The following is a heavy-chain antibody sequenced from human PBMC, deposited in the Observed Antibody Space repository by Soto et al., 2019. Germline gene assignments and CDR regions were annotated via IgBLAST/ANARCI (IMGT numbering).Heavy chain of an antibody. CDR1: GYTFTAYY. V-gene: IGHV1-2*02. Sequence: ASVNVSCKSSGYTFTAYYIHWVRQAPGQGLEWMGWINPKSGGTKYAQKFQGRVSMTRDASISTAYTELSRLRSDDTAVYYCAREVVVADNDAFDIWGQGTMVTV. CDR2: INPKSGGT. J-gene: IGHJ3*02. CDR3: AREVVVADNDAFDI. D-gene: IGHD6-19*01.